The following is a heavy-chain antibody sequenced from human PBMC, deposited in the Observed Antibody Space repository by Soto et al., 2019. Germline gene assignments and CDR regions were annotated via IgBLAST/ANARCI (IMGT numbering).Heavy chain of an antibody. V-gene: IGHV3-23*01. D-gene: IGHD6-6*01. CDR1: GFTFSSYA. J-gene: IGHJ4*02. Sequence: EVQLLESGGGLVQPGGSLRLSCAAAGFTFSSYAMSWVRQAPGKGLECVSAISGSGGSTYYADSVKGRFTTSRDNSKNTLYLQLNCRRAEDTAVYDCAYGSSSSDYWGQGTLVAVSS. CDR2: ISGSGGST. CDR3: AYGSSSSDY.